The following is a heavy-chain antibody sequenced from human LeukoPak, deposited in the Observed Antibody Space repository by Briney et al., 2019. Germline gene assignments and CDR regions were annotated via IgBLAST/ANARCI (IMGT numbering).Heavy chain of an antibody. CDR1: GFTFSSHA. J-gene: IGHJ4*02. D-gene: IGHD1-20*01. Sequence: GGSLRLSCAASGFTFSSHAIHWVRQAAGKGLEWVAVISFDGRRQYYADSVKGRFTIARDNSKNTLYLQMDSLKPEDTAVYYCAREVVQITVGYFDYWGQGTLVTVSS. CDR3: AREVVQITVGYFDY. V-gene: IGHV3-30*04. CDR2: ISFDGRRQ.